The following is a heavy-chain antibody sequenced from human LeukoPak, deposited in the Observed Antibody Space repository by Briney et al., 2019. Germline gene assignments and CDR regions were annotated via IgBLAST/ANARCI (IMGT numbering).Heavy chain of an antibody. CDR3: ARGIDSSGWLSWFDP. CDR1: GFTFSSYT. D-gene: IGHD6-19*01. Sequence: GGSLRLSCAASGFTFSSYTMNWVRQAPGKGLEWVSSITSTGSDIYYADSVKGRFPLSRDNAKNSLYPQVNSLRAEDTAVYYCARGIDSSGWLSWFDPWGQGTLVTVSS. V-gene: IGHV3-21*01. J-gene: IGHJ5*02. CDR2: ITSTGSDI.